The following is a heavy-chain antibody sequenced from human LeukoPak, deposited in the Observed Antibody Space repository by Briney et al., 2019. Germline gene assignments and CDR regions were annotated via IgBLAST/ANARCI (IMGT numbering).Heavy chain of an antibody. CDR3: ASGQGWLTDH. J-gene: IGHJ5*02. Sequence: PSETLSLTCTVSGGSISNHYCNWIRQSPGKELEWIGYVHYSRGTNYNPSLKSRVTISLDTSKNQFFLQLSSVTAADTAVYHCASGQGWLTDHWGWGTLVAVSS. CDR2: VHYSRGT. CDR1: GGSISNHY. D-gene: IGHD5-12*01. V-gene: IGHV4-59*11.